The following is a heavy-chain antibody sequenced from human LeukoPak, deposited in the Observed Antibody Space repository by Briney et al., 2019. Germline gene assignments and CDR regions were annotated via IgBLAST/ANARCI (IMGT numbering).Heavy chain of an antibody. J-gene: IGHJ4*02. D-gene: IGHD2-15*01. CDR1: GFGDSNNY. CDR3: ARVDKAYCRR. CDR2: LYSGGFT. Sequence: GGSLRLSRADSGFGDSNNYVPCVRQAPGKGLEWVSVLYSGGFTYYPDSVPGRFTISRDTSKNTLNLQMSSLRVEDTAIYYCARVDKAYCRRWGQGTLVTVSS. V-gene: IGHV3-53*01.